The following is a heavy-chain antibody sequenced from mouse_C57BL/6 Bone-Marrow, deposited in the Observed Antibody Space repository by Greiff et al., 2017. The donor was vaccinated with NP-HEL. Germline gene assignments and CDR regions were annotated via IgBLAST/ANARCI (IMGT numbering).Heavy chain of an antibody. CDR1: GYTFTDYT. J-gene: IGHJ2*01. V-gene: IGHV1-11*01. Sequence: VQLQQSGAELVSPGASVTLSCKASGYTFTDYTMNWVKKRPGQGLEWIGRIYPVSGETNYNQKFMGKATFSVDRSSSTVYMVLNSLTSEGPAVYYCGRTYYSNLYYFDYWGQGTTLTVSS. D-gene: IGHD2-5*01. CDR3: GRTYYSNLYYFDY. CDR2: IYPVSGET.